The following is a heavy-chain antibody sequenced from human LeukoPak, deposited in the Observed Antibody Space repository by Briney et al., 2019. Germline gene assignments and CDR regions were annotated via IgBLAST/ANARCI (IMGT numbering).Heavy chain of an antibody. CDR1: GFTFSNYD. Sequence: PGGSLRLSCAASGFTFSNYDMNWVRQAPGKGLEWVSYISSSSRIIYYADSLKGRFTISRDNAKNSLYLQQNSLRADDTAVYYCARGYNYGYNYWGQGTLVTVSS. J-gene: IGHJ4*02. CDR3: ARGYNYGYNY. V-gene: IGHV3-48*01. D-gene: IGHD5-18*01. CDR2: ISSSSRII.